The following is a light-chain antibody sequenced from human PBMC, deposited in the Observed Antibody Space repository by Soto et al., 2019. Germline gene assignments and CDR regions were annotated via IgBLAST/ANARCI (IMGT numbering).Light chain of an antibody. CDR3: QQYGSSGT. Sequence: IVLTQSPVTVSLSPGDSATLSCRASQTIKNNYLAWYQQRHGRPPRLLIYGASNRATGIPDRFSGSGSGTDFTLTISRLEPEDFAVYYCQQYGSSGTFAQGTKVDIK. V-gene: IGKV3-20*01. J-gene: IGKJ1*01. CDR1: QTIKNNY. CDR2: GAS.